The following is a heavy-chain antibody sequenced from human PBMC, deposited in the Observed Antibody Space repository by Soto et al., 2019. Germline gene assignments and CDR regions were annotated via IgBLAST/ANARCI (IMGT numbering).Heavy chain of an antibody. V-gene: IGHV3-15*01. CDR2: IKSKTDGGTT. D-gene: IGHD2-2*01. J-gene: IGHJ6*03. CDR1: GFTFSNAW. Sequence: GSLRLSCAASGFTFSNAWMSWVRQAPGKGLEGVGRIKSKTDGGTTDYAATVKGRFTISRDDSKNTLYLQMNSLKTEDTAVYYCTTDGRRVVVVPAARQNVYYYYYMDVWGKGTTVTVSS. CDR3: TTDGRRVVVVPAARQNVYYYYYMDV.